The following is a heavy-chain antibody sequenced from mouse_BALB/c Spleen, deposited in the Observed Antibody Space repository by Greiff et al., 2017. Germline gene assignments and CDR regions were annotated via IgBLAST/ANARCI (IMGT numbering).Heavy chain of an antibody. D-gene: IGHD3-2*01. CDR2: IWAGGST. Sequence: VQLQQSGPGLVAPSQSLSITCTVSGFSLTSYGVHWVRQPPGKGLEWLGVIWAGGSTNYNSALMSRLSISKDNSTSQVFLKMNSLQTDDTAMYYCARDGDSSGYVDYAMDYWGQGTSVTVSS. J-gene: IGHJ4*01. CDR1: GFSLTSYG. V-gene: IGHV2-9*02. CDR3: ARDGDSSGYVDYAMDY.